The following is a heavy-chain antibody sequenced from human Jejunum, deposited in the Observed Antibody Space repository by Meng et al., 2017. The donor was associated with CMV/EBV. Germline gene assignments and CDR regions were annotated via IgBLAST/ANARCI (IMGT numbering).Heavy chain of an antibody. D-gene: IGHD2-8*01. V-gene: IGHV3-30-3*01. J-gene: IGHJ4*02. CDR2: ISNDGSKT. Sequence: QVQLGGSGGGVVQPGRSLRLSCEASGFIFSYYAMHWVRQAPGKGLEWVAVISNDGSKTYFADSVKDRFTISRDNSKETLFLQMNSLRPEDTAVYYCARELASWCYFDSWGQGTLVTVSS. CDR1: GFIFSYYA. CDR3: ARELASWCYFDS.